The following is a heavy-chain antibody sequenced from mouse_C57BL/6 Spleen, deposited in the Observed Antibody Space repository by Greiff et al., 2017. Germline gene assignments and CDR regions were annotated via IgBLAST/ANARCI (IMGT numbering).Heavy chain of an antibody. CDR2: IWSGGST. Sequence: QVQLKQSGPGLVQPSQSLSITCTVSGFSLTSYGVHWVRQSPGKGLEWLGVIWSGGSTDYNAAFISRLSISKDNSKSQVFFKMNSLQADDTAIYYCASNYGNWAWFAYWGQGTLVTVSA. CDR1: GFSLTSYG. J-gene: IGHJ3*01. D-gene: IGHD2-1*01. CDR3: ASNYGNWAWFAY. V-gene: IGHV2-2*01.